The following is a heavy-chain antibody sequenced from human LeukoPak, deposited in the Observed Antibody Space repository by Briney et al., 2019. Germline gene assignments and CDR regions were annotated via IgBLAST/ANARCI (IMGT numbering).Heavy chain of an antibody. CDR3: ARDSVEWYIFDY. Sequence: PGGSLRLSCAASGSTFSSYWMHWVRQAPGKGPVWVARTNRDGSSTAYADSVKGRFTISKDNAKNTLYLLMNSLRAEDTAVYYCARDSVEWYIFDYWGQGTLVTVSS. D-gene: IGHD3-3*01. J-gene: IGHJ4*02. CDR1: GSTFSSYW. CDR2: TNRDGSST. V-gene: IGHV3-74*01.